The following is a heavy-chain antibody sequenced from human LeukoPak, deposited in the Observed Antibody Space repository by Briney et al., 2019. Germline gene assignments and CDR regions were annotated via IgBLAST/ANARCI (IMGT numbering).Heavy chain of an antibody. CDR1: GFTFSNYA. J-gene: IGHJ4*02. CDR3: TREERGYIPAF. CDR2: VSYDGSWD. D-gene: IGHD3-16*02. Sequence: PGRSLRLSCAASGFTFSNYAMHWVRQTPGKGLEWGAFVSYDGSWDSHSDSVKGRFTISRDDSKNTLYLQMTRLRAEDTAVYYCTREERGYIPAFWGQGTLVTVSS. V-gene: IGHV3-30*01.